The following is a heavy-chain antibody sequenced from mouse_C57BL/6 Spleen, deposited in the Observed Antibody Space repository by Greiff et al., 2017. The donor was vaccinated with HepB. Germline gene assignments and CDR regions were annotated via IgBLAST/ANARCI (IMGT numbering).Heavy chain of an antibody. CDR3: ARKGTTMVTTRDAMDY. CDR2: ISDGGSYT. J-gene: IGHJ4*01. CDR1: GFTFSSYA. Sequence: DVMLVESGGGLVKPGGSLKLSCAASGFTFSSYAMSWVRQTPEKRLEWVATISDGGSYTYYPDNVKGRFTISRDNAKNNLYLQMSHLKSEDTAMYYCARKGTTMVTTRDAMDYWGQGTSVTVSS. D-gene: IGHD2-2*01. V-gene: IGHV5-4*03.